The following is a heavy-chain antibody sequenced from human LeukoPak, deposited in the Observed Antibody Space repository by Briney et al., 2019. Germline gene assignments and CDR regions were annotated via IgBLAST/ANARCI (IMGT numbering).Heavy chain of an antibody. CDR2: IYYSGST. J-gene: IGHJ4*02. V-gene: IGHV4-59*01. CDR1: GGSISSYY. D-gene: IGHD3-3*01. CDR3: ARGYDFYPYFDY. Sequence: SETLSLTCTVSGGSISSYYWSWIRQPPGKGLEWIGYIYYSGSTNYNPSLKSRVTISVDTSKNQFSLKLSSVIAADTAVYYCARGYDFYPYFDYWGQGTLVTVSS.